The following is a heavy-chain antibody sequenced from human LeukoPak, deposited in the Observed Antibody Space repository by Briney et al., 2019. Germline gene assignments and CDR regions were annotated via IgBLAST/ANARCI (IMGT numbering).Heavy chain of an antibody. J-gene: IGHJ4*02. Sequence: PGGSLRLSCAASGFIFNSHAMNWVRQAPGKGLEWVSVISGSGGITYYADSVKGRFTVSRDNSKSTLYLQMNSLKSEDTAVYYCAKDPGYNSDWFSGYFDYWGQGALVTVSS. CDR3: AKDPGYNSDWFSGYFDY. D-gene: IGHD6-19*01. CDR2: ISGSGGIT. CDR1: GFIFNSHA. V-gene: IGHV3-23*01.